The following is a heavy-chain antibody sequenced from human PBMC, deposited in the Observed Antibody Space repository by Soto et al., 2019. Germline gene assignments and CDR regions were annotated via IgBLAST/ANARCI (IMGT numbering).Heavy chain of an antibody. D-gene: IGHD6-19*01. CDR1: GYTFTSYG. CDR3: ARDGLASGWGYYYGMDV. V-gene: IGHV1-18*04. CDR2: ISAYNGNT. Sequence: DSVKVSCKASGYTFTSYGISWVRQAPGQGLEWMGWISAYNGNTKYAQKFQGRVTMTTDTSTSTAYMGLRSLRAEDTAVYYCARDGLASGWGYYYGMDVWGQGTTVTVSS. J-gene: IGHJ6*02.